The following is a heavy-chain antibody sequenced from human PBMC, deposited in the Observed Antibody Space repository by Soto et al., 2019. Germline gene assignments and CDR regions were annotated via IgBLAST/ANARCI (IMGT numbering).Heavy chain of an antibody. CDR3: VRVPWDDGWGRTAFDI. J-gene: IGHJ3*02. V-gene: IGHV4-59*01. CDR1: GGSIISYY. CDR2: IYYSGST. Sequence: SDTLSLTCTVSGGSIISYYWSWIRQPPWKGLEWIGYIYYSGSTNYNPSLKSRVTISVDTSKNQFSLKLSSVTAADTAVYYCVRVPWDDGWGRTAFDIWGHGTMVTVSS. D-gene: IGHD3-10*01.